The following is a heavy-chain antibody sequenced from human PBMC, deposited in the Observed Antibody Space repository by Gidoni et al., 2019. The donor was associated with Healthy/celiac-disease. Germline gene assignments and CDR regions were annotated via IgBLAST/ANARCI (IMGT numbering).Heavy chain of an antibody. V-gene: IGHV4-34*01. D-gene: IGHD2-21*01. J-gene: IGHJ6*02. Sequence: QVQLQQWGAGLLKPSETLSLPCAVYGGSFSGYYWSWLRQPPGKGLECMGEINHSGSTNYNPSLKSRVTISVDTSKNQFSLKLSSVTAADTAVYYCARVSRGGDPYYYYGMDVWGQGTTVTVSS. CDR3: ARVSRGGDPYYYYGMDV. CDR2: INHSGST. CDR1: GGSFSGYY.